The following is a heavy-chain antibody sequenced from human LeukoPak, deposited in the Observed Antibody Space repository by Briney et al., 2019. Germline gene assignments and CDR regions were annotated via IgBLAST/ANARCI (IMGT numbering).Heavy chain of an antibody. CDR3: AKDTDAYGGDMDV. J-gene: IGHJ6*03. CDR1: GFTFSSYG. D-gene: IGHD3-16*01. V-gene: IGHV3-33*06. Sequence: PGRSLRLSCAASGFTFSSYGMHWVRQAPGKGLEWVAVIWYDGSNKYYADSVKGRFTISRDNSKNTLYLQMNSLRAEDTAVHYCAKDTDAYGGDMDVWGKGTTVTVSS. CDR2: IWYDGSNK.